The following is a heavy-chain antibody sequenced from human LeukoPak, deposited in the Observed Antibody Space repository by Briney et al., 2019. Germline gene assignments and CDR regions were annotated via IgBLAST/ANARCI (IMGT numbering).Heavy chain of an antibody. Sequence: SETLSLTCTVSGGSISSGGYYWSWIRQHPGKGLEWIGYIYYSGSTYYNPSRKSRVTISVDTSKNQFSLKLSSVTAADTAVYYCAGGDLAQRHRVLIYNWFDPWGQGTLVTVSS. V-gene: IGHV4-31*03. CDR2: IYYSGST. CDR1: GGSISSGGYY. CDR3: AGGDLAQRHRVLIYNWFDP. D-gene: IGHD2-15*01. J-gene: IGHJ5*02.